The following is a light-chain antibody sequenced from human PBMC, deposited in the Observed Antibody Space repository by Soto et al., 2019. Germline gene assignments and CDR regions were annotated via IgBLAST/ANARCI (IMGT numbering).Light chain of an antibody. CDR3: QAWDSTTAV. CDR2: QDN. CDR1: ELGDKY. Sequence: SYELTQPPSVSVSPGQTASITCSGDELGDKYACWYQQKPGQSPLLVIYQDNKRPSGIPERFSGSNSGDTATLTISGTQAMDEADYYCQAWDSTTAVFGTGTKLTVL. V-gene: IGLV3-1*01. J-gene: IGLJ1*01.